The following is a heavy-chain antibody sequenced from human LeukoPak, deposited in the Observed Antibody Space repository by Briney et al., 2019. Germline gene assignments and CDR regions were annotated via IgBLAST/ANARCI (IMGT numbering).Heavy chain of an antibody. CDR2: ISGSGDTT. V-gene: IGHV3-23*01. J-gene: IGHJ5*02. D-gene: IGHD3-3*01. CDR3: AKMDDDFWSGYFGRNWFDP. CDR1: GFTFSSFA. Sequence: GGSLRLSCAAFGFTFSSFAMSWVRQAPGKGLEWVSSISGSGDTTYYADSVKGRFTISRDNSKNTLYLQMNSLRAEDTAVYYCAKMDDDFWSGYFGRNWFDPWGQGTLVTVSS.